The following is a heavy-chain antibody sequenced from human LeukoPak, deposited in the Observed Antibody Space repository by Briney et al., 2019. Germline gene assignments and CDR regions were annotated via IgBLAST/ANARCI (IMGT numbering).Heavy chain of an antibody. V-gene: IGHV1-18*01. Sequence: GASVKVSCKASGYTFTSYGISWVRQAPGQGLEWMGWISAYNGNTNYAQKLQGRVTMTTDTSTSTAYMELRSLRSDDTAVYYCARVRVADRYGSYAFDIWGQGTMVTVSS. CDR3: ARVRVADRYGSYAFDI. D-gene: IGHD2-15*01. J-gene: IGHJ3*02. CDR1: GYTFTSYG. CDR2: ISAYNGNT.